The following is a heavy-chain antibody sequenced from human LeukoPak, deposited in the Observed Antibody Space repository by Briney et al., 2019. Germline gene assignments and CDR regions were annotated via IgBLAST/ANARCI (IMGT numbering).Heavy chain of an antibody. D-gene: IGHD3-22*01. CDR1: GGSISSYY. Sequence: PSETLSLTCTVSGGSISSYYWSWIRQHAGKGLEWIGRIYTSGSTNYNPSLKSRVTMSVDTSKNQFSLKLSSVTAADTAVYYCARDEYYYDSSGLAPFDPWGQGTLVTVSS. CDR2: IYTSGST. J-gene: IGHJ5*02. CDR3: ARDEYYYDSSGLAPFDP. V-gene: IGHV4-4*07.